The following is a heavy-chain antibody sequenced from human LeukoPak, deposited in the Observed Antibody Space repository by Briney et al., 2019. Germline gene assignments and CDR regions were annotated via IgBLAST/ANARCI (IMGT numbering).Heavy chain of an antibody. CDR2: INHSGST. V-gene: IGHV4-34*01. CDR3: ARGGSLLWFGELLYPFDY. J-gene: IGHJ4*02. CDR1: GGSFSGYY. D-gene: IGHD3-10*01. Sequence: PSETLSLTCAVYGGSFSGYYWSWIRQPPGKGLEWIGEINHSGSTNYNPSLKSRVTISVDTSKNQFSLKLRSVTAADTAVYYCARGGSLLWFGELLYPFDYWGQGTLVTVSS.